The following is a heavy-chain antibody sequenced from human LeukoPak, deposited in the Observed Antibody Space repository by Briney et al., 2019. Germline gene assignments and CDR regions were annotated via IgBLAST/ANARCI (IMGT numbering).Heavy chain of an antibody. CDR2: LYSDGNT. J-gene: IGHJ4*02. CDR1: GFTVITND. CDR3: ARGVEPLAANTLAY. Sequence: GGSLRLSCAASGFTVITNDMTWVRQAPGKGLEWVSVLYSDGNTKYADSVQGRFTISRDNSKNTLYLEMNSLSPDDTAVYFCARGVEPLAANTLAYWGQGTLVTVSS. V-gene: IGHV3-53*01. D-gene: IGHD1-14*01.